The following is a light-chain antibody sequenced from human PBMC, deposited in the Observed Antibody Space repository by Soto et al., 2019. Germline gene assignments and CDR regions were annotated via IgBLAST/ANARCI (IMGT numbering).Light chain of an antibody. J-gene: IGKJ1*01. CDR2: KVS. Sequence: DAVLTQSPLSLPVTLGQPASISCRSSQSLQYSDGNTYLHWFQQRPGQSPRRLLYKVSNRDSGVPDRFSGSGSGTDFTLRISRVEAEDVGVYYRMQGSFWPWTFGQGTKVEIK. V-gene: IGKV2-30*01. CDR3: MQGSFWPWT. CDR1: QSLQYSDGNTY.